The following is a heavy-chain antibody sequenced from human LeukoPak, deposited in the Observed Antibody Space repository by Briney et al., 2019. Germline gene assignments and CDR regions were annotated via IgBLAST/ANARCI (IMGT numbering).Heavy chain of an antibody. Sequence: ASVKVSCKASGCTFTGYYMHWVRQAPGQGLEWMGWINPNSGGTNYAQKFQGRVTMTRDTSISTAYMELSRLRSDDTAVYYCARVSVGGYYMDVWGKGTTVTISS. V-gene: IGHV1-2*02. CDR2: INPNSGGT. D-gene: IGHD3-16*01. CDR1: GCTFTGYY. J-gene: IGHJ6*03. CDR3: ARVSVGGYYMDV.